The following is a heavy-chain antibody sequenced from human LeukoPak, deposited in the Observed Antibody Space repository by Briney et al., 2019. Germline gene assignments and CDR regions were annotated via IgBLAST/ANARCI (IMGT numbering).Heavy chain of an antibody. CDR1: GFTFSSYA. CDR3: AKRVDILTSYSPDGDYYYYGMDV. J-gene: IGHJ6*02. CDR2: ISGSGGST. V-gene: IGHV3-23*01. D-gene: IGHD3-9*01. Sequence: PGGSLRLSCAASGFTFSSYAMSWVRQAPGKGLEWVSAISGSGGSTYYADSVKGRFTISRDNSKNTLYLQMNSLRAEDTAVYYCAKRVDILTSYSPDGDYYYYGMDVWGQGTTVTVSS.